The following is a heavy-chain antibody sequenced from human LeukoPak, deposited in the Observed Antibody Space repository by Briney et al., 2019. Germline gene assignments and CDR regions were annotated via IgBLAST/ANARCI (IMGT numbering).Heavy chain of an antibody. J-gene: IGHJ4*02. Sequence: GGSLRLSCAASGFTFSSYGMHWVRQAPGKGLEWVAFIRYDGSNKYYADSVKGRFTISRDNSKNTLYLQMNSLRAEDTAVYYCARGRSIDFWTQSSDYFDYWGQGTLVTVSS. V-gene: IGHV3-30*02. CDR3: ARGRSIDFWTQSSDYFDY. D-gene: IGHD3/OR15-3a*01. CDR1: GFTFSSYG. CDR2: IRYDGSNK.